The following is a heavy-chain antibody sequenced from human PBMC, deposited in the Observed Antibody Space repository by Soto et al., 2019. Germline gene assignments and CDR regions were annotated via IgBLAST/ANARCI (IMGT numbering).Heavy chain of an antibody. Sequence: DVRLLESGGNLVQPGGSLSLSCVASGFTFSKFAMNCVRQAPGKGLEWGSAISNSFSDGNTHYADSVNGRFTISSDNDKSTVFLEMNSLRAEDTAVYNCAKVFSPKGGTYFDYWGQGTLVTVSS. CDR2: ISNSFSDGNT. CDR1: GFTFSKFA. D-gene: IGHD3-16*01. V-gene: IGHV3-23*01. CDR3: AKVFSPKGGTYFDY. J-gene: IGHJ4*02.